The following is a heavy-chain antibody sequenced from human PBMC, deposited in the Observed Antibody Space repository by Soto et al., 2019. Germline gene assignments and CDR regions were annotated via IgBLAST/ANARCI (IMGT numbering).Heavy chain of an antibody. CDR3: ATLEGSSDSP. V-gene: IGHV3-21*01. Sequence: PGGSLRLSCAASGFTFSSYSMNWVRQAPGKGPEWVSSIISSSSYIYYADSVKGRFTISRDNAKNSLYLQMNSLRAEDTAVYYCATLEGSSDSPWGQGTLVTVSS. J-gene: IGHJ5*02. CDR2: IISSSSYI. CDR1: GFTFSSYS. D-gene: IGHD2-21*02.